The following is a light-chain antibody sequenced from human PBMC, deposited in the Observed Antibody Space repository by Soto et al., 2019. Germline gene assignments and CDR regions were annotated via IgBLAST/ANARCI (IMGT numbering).Light chain of an antibody. Sequence: EIVLTQSPGTLSLSPGERATLSCRASQSVSSSYLAWYQQKPGQAPRLLIYGASSRSTGIPDRFSGSGSGTDFTLTISRLEPEGVAVYYCQQYGSSPPITFGPGTKVVIK. CDR3: QQYGSSPPIT. CDR1: QSVSSSY. V-gene: IGKV3-20*01. J-gene: IGKJ3*01. CDR2: GAS.